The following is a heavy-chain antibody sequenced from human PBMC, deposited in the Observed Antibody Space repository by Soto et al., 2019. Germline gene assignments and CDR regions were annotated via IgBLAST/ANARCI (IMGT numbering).Heavy chain of an antibody. CDR3: QSTLTIFGVVTKADAYYYGMDV. CDR2: ISYDGSNK. D-gene: IGHD3-3*01. CDR1: GFTLRSYA. Sequence: PGGSLRLSCAASGFTLRSYAMHWVRQAPGKGLEWVAVISYDGSNKYYADSGNGRCTISMDKCKNTLDLESNSRRAEDSAVYYFQSTLTIFGVVTKADAYYYGMDVHRKGTTVTASS. V-gene: IGHV3-30-3*01. J-gene: IGHJ6*04.